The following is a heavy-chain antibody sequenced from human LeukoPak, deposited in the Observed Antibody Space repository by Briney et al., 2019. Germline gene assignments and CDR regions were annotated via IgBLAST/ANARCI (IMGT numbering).Heavy chain of an antibody. V-gene: IGHV3-23*01. CDR1: GFTFSSYA. D-gene: IGHD3-16*02. Sequence: LTGGSLRLSCAASGFTFSSYAMSWVRQAPGKGLEWVSAISGSGENTNYADSVKGRFTMSRDNSRNMLYLQMNSLRDEDTAKYYCAKTVSGSYSYQGGDYWGQGTLVTVSS. CDR2: ISGSGENT. J-gene: IGHJ4*02. CDR3: AKTVSGSYSYQGGDY.